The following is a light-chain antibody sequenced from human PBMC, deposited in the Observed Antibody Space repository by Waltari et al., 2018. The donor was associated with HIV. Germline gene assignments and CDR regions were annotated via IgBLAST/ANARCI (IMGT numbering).Light chain of an antibody. CDR2: YDT. Sequence: QSLLTQPPSVSGAPRQIVTISCSGTSTNIGHNAANWYQQLPGQPPRLLIYYDTLVPSGVSDRFSGSRSDTSASLAISGLQSEDEADYYCATWDDTLNALVFGGGTRLTVL. CDR3: ATWDDTLNALV. V-gene: IGLV1-36*01. J-gene: IGLJ2*01. CDR1: STNIGHNA.